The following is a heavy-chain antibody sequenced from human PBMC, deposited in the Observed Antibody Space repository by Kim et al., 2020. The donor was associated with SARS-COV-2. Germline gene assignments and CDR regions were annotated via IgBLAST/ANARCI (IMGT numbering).Heavy chain of an antibody. CDR3: ARVSRPMIVVVTSMYFDY. CDR2: ISYDGSNK. CDR1: GFTFSSYA. V-gene: IGHV3-30*04. D-gene: IGHD3-22*01. J-gene: IGHJ4*02. Sequence: GGSLRLSCAASGFTFSSYAMHWVRQAPGKGLEWVAVISYDGSNKYYADSVKGRFTISRDNSKNTLYLQMNSLRAEDTAVYYCARVSRPMIVVVTSMYFDYWGQGTLVTVSS.